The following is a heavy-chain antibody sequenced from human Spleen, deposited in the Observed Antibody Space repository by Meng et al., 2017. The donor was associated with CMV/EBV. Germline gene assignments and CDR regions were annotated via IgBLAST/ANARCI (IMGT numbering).Heavy chain of an antibody. J-gene: IGHJ6*02. CDR3: AREGGGSYYGMDV. V-gene: IGHV3-53*01. Sequence: GGSLRLSCAASGFTVSSNYMSWVRQAPGKGLEWVSVIYSGGSTYYADSVKGRFTISRDNSKNTLYLQMNSLRAEDTAVYYCAREGGGSYYGMDVWGQGTTVTVSS. CDR2: IYSGGST. D-gene: IGHD3-16*01. CDR1: GFTVSSNY.